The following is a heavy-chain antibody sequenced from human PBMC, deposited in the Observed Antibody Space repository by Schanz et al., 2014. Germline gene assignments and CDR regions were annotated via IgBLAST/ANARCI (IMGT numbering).Heavy chain of an antibody. CDR3: ARGTDWNRHY. V-gene: IGHV3-66*01. J-gene: IGHJ4*02. CDR2: IYSGIGA. CDR1: GFTVSSNH. Sequence: VQLVESGGGVVQPGRSLRLSCAVSGFTVSSNHMSWVRQAPGKGLEWVSVIYSGIGAYYADSVKDRFTVSRDNSKNTVYLQMNSLRAGDTAVYYCARGTDWNRHYWGQGALVAVSS. D-gene: IGHD1-1*01.